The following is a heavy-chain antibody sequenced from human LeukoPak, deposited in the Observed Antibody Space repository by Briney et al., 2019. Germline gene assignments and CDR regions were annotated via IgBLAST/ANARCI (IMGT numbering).Heavy chain of an antibody. V-gene: IGHV3-53*01. CDR1: GFTVSGNF. J-gene: IGHJ4*02. CDR2: IYSDGRT. CDR3: AILPGY. Sequence: GGSLRLSCAASGFTVSGNFMSWVRQAPGKGLEWVSVIYSDGRTYYAESVKGRYTVSRDNSRNMVYLQMNSLRVEDTAVYCCAILPGYWGQGTLVTVSS.